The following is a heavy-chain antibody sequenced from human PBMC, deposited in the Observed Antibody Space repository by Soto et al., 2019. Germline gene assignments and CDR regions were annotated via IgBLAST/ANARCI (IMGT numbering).Heavy chain of an antibody. CDR1: GGSFSGYY. Sequence: PSETLSLTCAVYGGSFSGYYWSWIRQPPGKGLEWIGEINHSGSTNYNPSLKSRVTISADTSKNQFSLNLNSVTAADTAVYYCATADGFGVVTPFFEYWGQGTLVTVSS. D-gene: IGHD3-3*01. J-gene: IGHJ4*02. V-gene: IGHV4-34*01. CDR3: ATADGFGVVTPFFEY. CDR2: INHSGST.